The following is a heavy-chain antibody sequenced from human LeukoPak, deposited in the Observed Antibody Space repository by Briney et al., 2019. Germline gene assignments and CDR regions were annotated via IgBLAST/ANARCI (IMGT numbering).Heavy chain of an antibody. J-gene: IGHJ4*02. CDR1: GGSISSSSYY. D-gene: IGHD5-12*01. V-gene: IGHV4-39*07. CDR3: ARGRHSGYDSGRHFDY. CDR2: IYYSGST. Sequence: SETLSLTCTVSGGSISSSSYYWGWIRQPPGKGLEWIGSIYYSGSTYYNPSLKSRVTISVDTSKNQFSLKLSSVTAADTAVYYCARGRHSGYDSGRHFDYWGQGTLVTVSS.